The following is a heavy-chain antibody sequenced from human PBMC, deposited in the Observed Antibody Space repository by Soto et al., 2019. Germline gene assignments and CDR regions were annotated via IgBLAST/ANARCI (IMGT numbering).Heavy chain of an antibody. CDR3: ASLAGRGSSGWYFSGAFDI. CDR1: GFTVSSNY. D-gene: IGHD6-19*01. J-gene: IGHJ3*02. CDR2: IYSGGST. V-gene: IGHV3-53*01. Sequence: EVQLVESGGGLIQPGGSLRLSCAASGFTVSSNYMSWVRQAPGKGLEWVSVIYSGGSTYYADSVKGRFTISRDNSKNTLYLQMNSLRAEDTAVYYCASLAGRGSSGWYFSGAFDIWGQGTMVTVSS.